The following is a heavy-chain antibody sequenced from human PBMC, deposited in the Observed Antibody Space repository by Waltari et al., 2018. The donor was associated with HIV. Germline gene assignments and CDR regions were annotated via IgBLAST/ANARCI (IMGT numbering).Heavy chain of an antibody. Sequence: QVQLVQSGAEVKKPGSSVKVSCKASGGTFNSNAISWVRQAPGQGLEWMGGIIPLSGTPNYAQKFQGRVTITADKSTNTAYMELSSLRSEDTAVYYCVRDDPATFYYYGTDLWGQGTTVTVSS. CDR2: IIPLSGTP. J-gene: IGHJ6*02. CDR3: VRDDPATFYYYGTDL. V-gene: IGHV1-69*06. D-gene: IGHD2-15*01. CDR1: GGTFNSNA.